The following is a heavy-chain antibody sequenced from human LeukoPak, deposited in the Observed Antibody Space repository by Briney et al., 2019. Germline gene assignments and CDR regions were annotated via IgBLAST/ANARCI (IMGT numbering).Heavy chain of an antibody. CDR1: GGSISSYY. V-gene: IGHV4-59*12. J-gene: IGHJ3*02. CDR2: IYYSGST. CDR3: ARDQSWTTGFDI. Sequence: SETLSLTCTVSGGSISSYYWSWIRQPPGKGLEWIGYIYYSGSTNYNPSLKSRVTISVDTSKNQFSLQLNSVTPEDTAVYYCARDQSWTTGFDIWGQGTMVTVSS. D-gene: IGHD2-8*02.